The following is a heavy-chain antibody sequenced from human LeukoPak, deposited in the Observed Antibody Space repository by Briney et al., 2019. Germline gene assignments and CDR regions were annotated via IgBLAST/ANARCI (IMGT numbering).Heavy chain of an antibody. Sequence: ASVKVSCKASGGTFSSYAISWVRQAPGQGLEWMGGIIPIFGTANYAQKFQGRVTITTDEFTSTAYMELSSLRSEDTAVYYCARESAYSSGWYYYYYGMDVWGQGTTVTVSS. CDR1: GGTFSSYA. V-gene: IGHV1-69*05. CDR2: IIPIFGTA. J-gene: IGHJ6*02. CDR3: ARESAYSSGWYYYYYGMDV. D-gene: IGHD6-19*01.